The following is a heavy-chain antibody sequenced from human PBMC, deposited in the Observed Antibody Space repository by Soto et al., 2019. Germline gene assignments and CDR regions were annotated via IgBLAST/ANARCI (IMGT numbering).Heavy chain of an antibody. D-gene: IGHD3-3*01. V-gene: IGHV1-46*01. CDR3: ARDSPPQLRFFEWSGGWFDP. CDR2: INPSGGST. CDR1: GYTFTSYY. J-gene: IGHJ5*02. Sequence: ASVKVSCKASGYTFTSYYMHWVRQAPGQGLEWMGIINPSGGSTSYAQKFQGRVTMTRDTSTSTVYMELSSLRSEDTAVYYCARDSPPQLRFFEWSGGWFDPWGQGTLVTVSS.